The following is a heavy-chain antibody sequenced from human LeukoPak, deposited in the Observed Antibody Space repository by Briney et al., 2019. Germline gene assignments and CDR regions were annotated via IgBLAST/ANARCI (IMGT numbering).Heavy chain of an antibody. J-gene: IGHJ4*02. D-gene: IGHD3-22*01. V-gene: IGHV1-2*02. CDR2: INPHSGDT. CDR3: ARGKGYYESSGYYPFDY. Sequence: ASVKVSCKASGYTFNGYYMYWVRWAPGQGLEWLGWINPHSGDTNYAQKFQGRVTMSRDTSISTAYMELSRLRSDDTAVYYCARGKGYYESSGYYPFDYWGQGTLVTVSS. CDR1: GYTFNGYY.